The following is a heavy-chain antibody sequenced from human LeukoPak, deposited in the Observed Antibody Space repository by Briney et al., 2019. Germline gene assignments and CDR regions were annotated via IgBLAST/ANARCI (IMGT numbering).Heavy chain of an antibody. CDR3: ARAPGAYCGGDCQKGFDP. J-gene: IGHJ5*02. Sequence: GRSLRLSCAASGFTFSSYGMHWVRQAPGKGLEWVAVIWYDGSNKYYADSVKGRFTISRDNSKNTLYLQMNSLRAEDTAVYYCARAPGAYCGGDCQKGFDPWGQGTLVTVSS. CDR2: IWYDGSNK. D-gene: IGHD2-21*02. V-gene: IGHV3-33*01. CDR1: GFTFSSYG.